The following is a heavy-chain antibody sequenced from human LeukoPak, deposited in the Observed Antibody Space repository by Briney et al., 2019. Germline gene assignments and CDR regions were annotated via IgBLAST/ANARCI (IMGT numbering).Heavy chain of an antibody. CDR1: GGSISSYY. J-gene: IGHJ4*02. Sequence: SETLSLTFTVSGGSISSYYWSWIRQPPGKGLEWIGYIYYSGSTNYNPSLKSRVTISVDTSKNQFSLKLSSVTAADTAVYYCARHVGYCSSTSCYTTEYYFDYWGQGTLVTVSS. V-gene: IGHV4-59*01. D-gene: IGHD2-2*02. CDR2: IYYSGST. CDR3: ARHVGYCSSTSCYTTEYYFDY.